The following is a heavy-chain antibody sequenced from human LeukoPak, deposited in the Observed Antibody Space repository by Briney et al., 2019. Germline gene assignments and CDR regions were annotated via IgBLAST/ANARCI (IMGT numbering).Heavy chain of an antibody. Sequence: GGSLRLSCAASGFTFSNFGMHWVRQAPGKGLEWVALISYDGTKNYYADSVQGRVTLSRDNSKNTLYLQMNSLRVEDTAVYYCAKTQWFGDLSGAFHIWGQGTMVTVSS. CDR1: GFTFSNFG. V-gene: IGHV3-30*18. D-gene: IGHD3-10*01. J-gene: IGHJ3*02. CDR3: AKTQWFGDLSGAFHI. CDR2: ISYDGTKN.